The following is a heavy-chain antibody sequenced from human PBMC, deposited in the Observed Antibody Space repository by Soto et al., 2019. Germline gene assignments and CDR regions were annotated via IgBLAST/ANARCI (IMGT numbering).Heavy chain of an antibody. CDR3: ARGGVAGTSNYYGMDV. V-gene: IGHV1-2*04. J-gene: IGHJ6*02. Sequence: ASVKVSCKASGYTFTGYYMNWVRQAPGQGLEWMGWINPNSGGTDYAQKFQGWVTMTRDTSISTAYMELSRLRSDDTAVYYCARGGVAGTSNYYGMDVWGQGTTVTV. CDR2: INPNSGGT. D-gene: IGHD6-19*01. CDR1: GYTFTGYY.